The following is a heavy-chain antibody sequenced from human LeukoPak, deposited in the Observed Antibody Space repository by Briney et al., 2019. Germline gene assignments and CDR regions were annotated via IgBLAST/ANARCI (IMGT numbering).Heavy chain of an antibody. V-gene: IGHV3-66*01. J-gene: IGHJ4*02. CDR2: IYSCGST. CDR1: GFIDSSNH. CDR3: AKVPLSAGGWYEY. Sequence: PGGSLRLSCAASGFIDSSNHMSWVREAPGEAVVGVSVIYSCGSTHYADSVKGRFTISTDNSKNTLYLQMNSLRAEDTAFYYCAKVPLSAGGWYEYWGQGTLVTVSS. D-gene: IGHD6-19*01.